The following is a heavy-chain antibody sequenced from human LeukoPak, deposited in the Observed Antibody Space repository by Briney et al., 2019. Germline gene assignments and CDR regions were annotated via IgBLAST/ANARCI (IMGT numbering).Heavy chain of an antibody. V-gene: IGHV4-59*01. Sequence: PSETLSRTCTVSGGSISSYYWSWIRQPPGKGLEWIGYIYYSGSTNYNPSLKSRVTISVDTSKNQFSLKLSSVTAADTAVYYCARGPPGGQFDPWGQGTLVTVSS. J-gene: IGHJ5*02. CDR2: IYYSGST. D-gene: IGHD3-10*01. CDR3: ARGPPGGQFDP. CDR1: GGSISSYY.